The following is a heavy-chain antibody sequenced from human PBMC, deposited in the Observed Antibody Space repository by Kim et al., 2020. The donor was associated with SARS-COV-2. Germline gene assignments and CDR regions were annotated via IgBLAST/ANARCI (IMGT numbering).Heavy chain of an antibody. Sequence: NRGGTNYAQKFQGRVTMTRDTSITTASMELSRLTSDDTAVYYCARSSPGPWGQGTLVTVSS. CDR3: ARSSPGP. J-gene: IGHJ5*02. CDR2: NRGGT. V-gene: IGHV1-2*02.